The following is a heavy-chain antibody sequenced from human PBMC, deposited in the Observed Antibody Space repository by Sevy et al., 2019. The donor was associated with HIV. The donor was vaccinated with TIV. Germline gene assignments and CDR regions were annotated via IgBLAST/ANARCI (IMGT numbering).Heavy chain of an antibody. Sequence: GGSLRLSCAASGFRFRDYRVNWVRQAPGKGLEWVSYITSSSNTINYADSVKGRFTISRDNGRNSLYLQINSLRHEDTAVYYCARDRGRGEVALDLWGQGTLVTVSS. CDR1: GFRFRDYR. D-gene: IGHD3-10*01. CDR2: ITSSSNTI. J-gene: IGHJ5*02. V-gene: IGHV3-48*02. CDR3: ARDRGRGEVALDL.